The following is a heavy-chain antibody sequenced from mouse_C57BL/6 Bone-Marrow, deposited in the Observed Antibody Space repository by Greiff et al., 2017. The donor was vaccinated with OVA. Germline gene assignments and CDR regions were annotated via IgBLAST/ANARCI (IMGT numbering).Heavy chain of an antibody. V-gene: IGHV1-4*01. CDR2: INPSSGYT. Sequence: VQLQQSGAELARPGASVKMSCKASGYTFTSYTMHWVKQRPGQGLEWIGYINPSSGYTKYNQKFKDKATLTADKSSSTAYMQLSSLTSEDSAVDYCARGGSSPWYFDVWGTGTTVTVSS. CDR3: ARGGSSPWYFDV. D-gene: IGHD1-1*01. J-gene: IGHJ1*03. CDR1: GYTFTSYT.